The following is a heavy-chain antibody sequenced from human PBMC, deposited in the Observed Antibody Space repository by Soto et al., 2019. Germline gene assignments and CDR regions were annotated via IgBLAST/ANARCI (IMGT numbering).Heavy chain of an antibody. CDR3: ARGLLAIAARPDVRGAFDI. V-gene: IGHV4-34*01. J-gene: IGHJ3*02. D-gene: IGHD6-6*01. Sequence: QVQLQQWGAGLLKPSETLSLTCAVYGGSFSGYYWSWIRQPPGKGLEWIGEINHSGSTNYKPSLKSRGTISIDTTKNQFSLKLSSVTAADTDVYSCARGLLAIAARPDVRGAFDIWGQGTMVTVSS. CDR1: GGSFSGYY. CDR2: INHSGST.